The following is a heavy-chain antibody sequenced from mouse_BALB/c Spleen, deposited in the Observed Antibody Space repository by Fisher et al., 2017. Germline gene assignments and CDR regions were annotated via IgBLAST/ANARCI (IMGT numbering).Heavy chain of an antibody. V-gene: IGHV1S135*01. J-gene: IGHJ4*01. CDR3: ARDYYGAMDY. Sequence: KFKGKATLTVDKSSSTAFMHLNSLTSEDSAVYYCARDYYGAMDYWGQGTSVTVSS. D-gene: IGHD1-1*01.